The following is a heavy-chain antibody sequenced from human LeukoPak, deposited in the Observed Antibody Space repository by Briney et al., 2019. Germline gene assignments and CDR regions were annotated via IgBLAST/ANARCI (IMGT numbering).Heavy chain of an antibody. Sequence: GGSLRLSCAASGFTFSSYAMSWVRQAPGKGLEWVSAISGSGGSTYYADSVKGRFTISRDNSKDTLYLQMNSLRAEDTAVYYCAKATSSGTYPNFDYWGQGTLVTVSS. CDR1: GFTFSSYA. D-gene: IGHD1-26*01. CDR2: ISGSGGST. V-gene: IGHV3-23*01. J-gene: IGHJ4*02. CDR3: AKATSSGTYPNFDY.